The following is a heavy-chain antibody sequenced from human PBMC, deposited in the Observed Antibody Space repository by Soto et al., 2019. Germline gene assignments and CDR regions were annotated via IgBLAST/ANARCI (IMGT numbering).Heavy chain of an antibody. D-gene: IGHD6-6*01. CDR1: GFTFSSYS. V-gene: IGHV3-21*01. J-gene: IGHJ4*02. CDR3: ARASIGLTNFFDY. CDR2: ISSSSSYI. Sequence: GESLKISCAASGFTFSSYSMNWVRQAPGKGLEWVSSISSSSSYIYYADSVKGRFTISRDNAKNSLYLQMNSLRAEDTAVYYCARASIGLTNFFDYWGQGTLVTVSS.